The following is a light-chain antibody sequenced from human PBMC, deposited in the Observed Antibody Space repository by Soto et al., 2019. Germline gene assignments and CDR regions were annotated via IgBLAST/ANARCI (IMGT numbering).Light chain of an antibody. V-gene: IGLV2-11*01. Sequence: QSALTQPRSVSGSPGQSVTISCSGTSIDVDDYVSLYQQHPGKAPKVIIYEATERPSGVPDRFSGSKSGNAASLTVSGLQAEDAADYYSCAHVGFSTYVFGSGTKVTVL. J-gene: IGLJ1*01. CDR2: EAT. CDR3: CAHVGFSTYV. CDR1: SIDVDDY.